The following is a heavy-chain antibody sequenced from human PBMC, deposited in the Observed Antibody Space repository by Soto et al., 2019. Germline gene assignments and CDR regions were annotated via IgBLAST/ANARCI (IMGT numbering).Heavy chain of an antibody. CDR1: GGSFSDYY. CDR3: ARKPIYHFFAGYYSVDY. Sequence: QVQLRQWGAGLLKPSETLSLTCAVFGGSFSDYYWTWIRQPPGKGLEWIGEINHSGTTNYNPSLKRRLTISVDTSNNQFSLKLSSVTAADTAVYYCARKPIYHFFAGYYSVDYWGQGTLVTVSS. CDR2: INHSGTT. V-gene: IGHV4-34*01. D-gene: IGHD3-9*01. J-gene: IGHJ4*02.